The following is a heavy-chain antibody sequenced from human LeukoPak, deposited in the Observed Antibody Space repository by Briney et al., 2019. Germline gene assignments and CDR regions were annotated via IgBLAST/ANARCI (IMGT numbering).Heavy chain of an antibody. Sequence: GASVKVSCKASGYTFTSYYMHWVRQAPGQGLEWMGIINPSGGSTSYAQKFQGRVTITADESTSTAYMELSSLRSEDTAVYYCARAGRYYYGSGLYNWFDPWGQGTLVTVSS. CDR3: ARAGRYYYGSGLYNWFDP. D-gene: IGHD3-10*01. J-gene: IGHJ5*02. V-gene: IGHV1-46*01. CDR2: INPSGGST. CDR1: GYTFTSYY.